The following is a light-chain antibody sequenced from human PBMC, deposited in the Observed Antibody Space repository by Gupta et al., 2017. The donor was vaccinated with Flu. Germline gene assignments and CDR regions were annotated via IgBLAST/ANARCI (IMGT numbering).Light chain of an antibody. CDR3: RQRVPFPWT. J-gene: IGKJ1*01. CDR1: QSLVDGDGETKS. V-gene: IGKV2-40*01. CDR2: SGS. Sequence: EIEMTQTPPSLAVVPGEPASISCRSSQSLVDGDGETKSVDWYLQRPGQSPQLLIHSGSSGVSGVPDRFAGSGSDRDFTQTISSGEAADAGTYYCRQRVPFPWTFGQGTRLEIK.